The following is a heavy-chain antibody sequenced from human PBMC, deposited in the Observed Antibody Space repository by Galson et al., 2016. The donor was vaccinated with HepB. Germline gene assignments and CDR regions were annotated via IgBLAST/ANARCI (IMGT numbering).Heavy chain of an antibody. CDR2: TYYRSKWYN. J-gene: IGHJ6*02. Sequence: CAISGDSVSSNFAAWNWIRQSPSRGLEWLGKTYYRSKWYNDYAVSVKSRITINPDTSKSQFSLQLNSVTPEDTAVYYCARDTPWLAGGYYYYVMDVWGQGTTVTVSS. CDR3: ARDTPWLAGGYYYYVMDV. V-gene: IGHV6-1*01. D-gene: IGHD6-19*01. CDR1: GDSVSSNFAA.